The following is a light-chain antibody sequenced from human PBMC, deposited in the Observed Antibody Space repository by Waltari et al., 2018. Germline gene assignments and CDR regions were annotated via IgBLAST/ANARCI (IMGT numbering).Light chain of an antibody. CDR1: QSVNRY. V-gene: IGKV3-20*01. Sequence: EIVLTQSPGTLSLSPGERATLSCRASQSVNRYLAWYQQKPGQAPRLLIYYASTRATGIPDRFSGSGSGTDFSLTISRLEPEDYVVYHCQHYLRLPATFGQGTKVEIK. J-gene: IGKJ1*01. CDR3: QHYLRLPAT. CDR2: YAS.